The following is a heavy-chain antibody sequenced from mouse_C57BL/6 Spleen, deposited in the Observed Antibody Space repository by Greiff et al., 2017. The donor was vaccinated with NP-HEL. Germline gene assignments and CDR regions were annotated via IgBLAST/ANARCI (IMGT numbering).Heavy chain of an antibody. CDR1: GYTFTSYW. J-gene: IGHJ3*01. CDR2: IHPNSGST. V-gene: IGHV1-64*01. Sequence: QVHVKQPGAELVKPGASVKLSCKASGYTFTSYWMHWVKQRPGQGLEWIGMIHPNSGSTNYNEKFKSKATLTVDKSSSTAYMQLSSLTSEDSAVYYCATTAQEAWFAYWGQGTLVTVSA. D-gene: IGHD3-2*02. CDR3: ATTAQEAWFAY.